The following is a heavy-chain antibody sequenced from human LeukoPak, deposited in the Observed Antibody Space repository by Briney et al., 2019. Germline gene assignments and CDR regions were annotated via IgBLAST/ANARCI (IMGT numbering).Heavy chain of an antibody. CDR1: GGSFSGYY. CDR2: INHSGST. V-gene: IGHV4-34*01. CDR3: ARVGNYYGSGSYYTTRYYFDY. J-gene: IGHJ4*02. D-gene: IGHD3-10*01. Sequence: SETLSLTCAVYGGSFSGYYWSWIRQPPGKGLEWIGEINHSGSTNYNPPLKSRVTISVDTSKNQFSLKLSSVTAADTAVYYCARVGNYYGSGSYYTTRYYFDYWGQGTLVTVSS.